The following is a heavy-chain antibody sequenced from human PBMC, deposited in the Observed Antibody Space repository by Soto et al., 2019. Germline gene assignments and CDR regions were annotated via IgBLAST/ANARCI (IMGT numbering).Heavy chain of an antibody. J-gene: IGHJ6*02. V-gene: IGHV1-69*06. Sequence: QVQLVQSGAEVKKPGSSVKVSCKASGGTFSSYAISWVRQAPGQGLEWMGGIIPIFGTANYAQKFQGRVTITADKSTSTAYMELSSLRSEDTAVYYCASPALKTPTTVTRYYYYCGMDVWGQGTTVTVSS. CDR1: GGTFSSYA. D-gene: IGHD4-17*01. CDR3: ASPALKTPTTVTRYYYYCGMDV. CDR2: IIPIFGTA.